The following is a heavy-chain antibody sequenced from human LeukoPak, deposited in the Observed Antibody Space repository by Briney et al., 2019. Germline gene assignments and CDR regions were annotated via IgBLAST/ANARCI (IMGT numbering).Heavy chain of an antibody. CDR1: GYTFTSYG. V-gene: IGHV1-46*01. D-gene: IGHD4-11*01. CDR3: ARGLPSTVTTFDY. CDR2: INPSGGST. Sequence: ASVKVSCKASGYTFTSYGISWVRQAPGQGLEWMGIINPSGGSTSYAQKFQGRVTMTRDTSTSTVYMELSSLRSEDTAVYYCARGLPSTVTTFDYWGQGTLVTVSS. J-gene: IGHJ4*02.